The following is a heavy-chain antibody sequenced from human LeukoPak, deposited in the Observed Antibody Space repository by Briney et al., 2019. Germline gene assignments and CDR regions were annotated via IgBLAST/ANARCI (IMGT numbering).Heavy chain of an antibody. D-gene: IGHD1-26*01. CDR1: GGTFSSYA. V-gene: IGHV1-18*01. Sequence: GSSVKVSCKASGGTFSSYAISWVRQAPGQGLEWMGWISAYNGNTNYAQKLQGRVTMTTDTSTSTAYMELRSLRSDDTAVYYCARDGFIRGYSGSYSRRPGAAFDIWGQGTMVTVSS. J-gene: IGHJ3*02. CDR2: ISAYNGNT. CDR3: ARDGFIRGYSGSYSRRPGAAFDI.